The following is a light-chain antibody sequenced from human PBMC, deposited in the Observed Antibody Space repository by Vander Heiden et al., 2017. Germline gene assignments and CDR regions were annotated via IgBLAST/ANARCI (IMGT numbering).Light chain of an antibody. J-gene: IGKJ1*01. CDR3: RQSYRNRGT. Sequence: DIQMTQSPSSLSASVGDRVTITRRASQSISSYLNWYQQKPGKAPKLLIYAASSLQSGVPSRFSGSGSGADCTLTISSLKPRDFATYYGRQSYRNRGTFGQGTKVXIK. V-gene: IGKV1-39*01. CDR1: QSISSY. CDR2: AAS.